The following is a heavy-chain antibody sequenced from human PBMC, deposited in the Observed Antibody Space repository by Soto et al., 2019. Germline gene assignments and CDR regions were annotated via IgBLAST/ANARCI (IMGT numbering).Heavy chain of an antibody. Sequence: QVHLQESGPGLVQPSGTLSLTCAVSGASISSGSWWSWVRQPPGKGLEWIGEIFHDGSTNYNPSLKSRVTMSVDKSKNYFSLELTSVTAADTALYYCARDEYNDASDWGQGTLVTVSS. V-gene: IGHV4-4*02. CDR2: IFHDGST. D-gene: IGHD1-1*01. CDR1: GASISSGSW. CDR3: ARDEYNDASD. J-gene: IGHJ4*02.